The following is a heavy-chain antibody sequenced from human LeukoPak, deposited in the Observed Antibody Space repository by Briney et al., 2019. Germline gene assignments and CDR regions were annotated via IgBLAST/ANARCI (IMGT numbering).Heavy chain of an antibody. V-gene: IGHV3-9*01. CDR1: GFTFDDYA. D-gene: IGHD3-22*01. Sequence: PGRSLRLSCAASGFTFDDYAMHWVRQAPGKGLEWVSGISWNSGSIGYADSVKGRFTISRDNAKNSLYLQMNSLRAEDTALYYCAKASTRYCYDSSGYPDYWGQGTLVTVSS. CDR2: ISWNSGSI. J-gene: IGHJ4*02. CDR3: AKASTRYCYDSSGYPDY.